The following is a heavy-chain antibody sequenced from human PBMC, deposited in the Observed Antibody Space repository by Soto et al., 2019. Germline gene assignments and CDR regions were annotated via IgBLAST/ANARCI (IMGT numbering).Heavy chain of an antibody. V-gene: IGHV3-74*01. Sequence: EVQLVESGGGLFQPGGSLRLSCAGSGFTCSNYWMHWVRQAPGKGLEWVSRIDHDGPTDYADSVRGRFTISRDNAENTLYLQMNSLRPEDTAVYYCVRDSHGDYCGQGTLVTVSS. CDR3: VRDSHGDY. J-gene: IGHJ4*02. CDR1: GFTCSNYW. CDR2: IDHDGPT.